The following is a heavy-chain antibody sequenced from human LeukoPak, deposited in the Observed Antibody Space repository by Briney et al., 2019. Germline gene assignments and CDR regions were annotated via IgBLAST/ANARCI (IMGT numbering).Heavy chain of an antibody. V-gene: IGHV3-23*01. CDR2: ISGSGGST. CDR3: ARTLGGAAMVSLFDY. CDR1: GFTFSSYA. Sequence: PGGSLRLFCAASGFTFSSYAMSWVRQAPGKGLEWVSAISGSGGSTYYADSVKGRFTISRDNSKNTLYLQMNSLRAEDTAVYYCARTLGGAAMVSLFDYWGQGTLVTVSS. J-gene: IGHJ4*02. D-gene: IGHD5-18*01.